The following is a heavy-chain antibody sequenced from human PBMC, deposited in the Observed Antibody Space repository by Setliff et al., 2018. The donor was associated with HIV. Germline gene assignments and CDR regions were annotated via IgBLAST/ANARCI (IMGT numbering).Heavy chain of an antibody. Sequence: PGGSLRLSCADSGFTFTTYSMNWVRQAPGKGLEWVSSISSSSTYIDYAGSVKGRFTISRDNAKNSLYLQMNSLRAEDTAVYYCATGYFYDSSGYKHWGQGTLVTVSS. CDR2: ISSSSTYI. CDR1: GFTFTTYS. CDR3: ATGYFYDSSGYKH. V-gene: IGHV3-21*01. D-gene: IGHD3-22*01. J-gene: IGHJ4*02.